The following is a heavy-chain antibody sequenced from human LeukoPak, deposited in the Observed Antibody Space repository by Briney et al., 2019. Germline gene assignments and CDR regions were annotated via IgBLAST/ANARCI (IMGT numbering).Heavy chain of an antibody. Sequence: GGSLRLSCAASGFTFSSYAMHWVRQAPGKGLEWVAVISYDGSNKYYADSVKGRFTISRDNSKNTLYLQMNSLRAEDTGVYYCARGMTPGIAAANPFDYWGQGTLVTVSS. D-gene: IGHD6-13*01. J-gene: IGHJ4*02. CDR2: ISYDGSNK. CDR1: GFTFSSYA. CDR3: ARGMTPGIAAANPFDY. V-gene: IGHV3-30-3*01.